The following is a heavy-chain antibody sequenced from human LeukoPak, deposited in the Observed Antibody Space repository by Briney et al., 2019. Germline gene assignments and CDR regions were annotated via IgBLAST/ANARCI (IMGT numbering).Heavy chain of an antibody. CDR3: ARVCSSTSCYGTFDY. V-gene: IGHV1-2*02. J-gene: IGHJ4*02. D-gene: IGHD2-2*01. Sequence: GASVKVSCKASGYTSTGYYMHWVRQAPGQGLEWMGWINPNSGGTNYAQKFQGRVTMNRDTSISTAYMELSRLRSDDTAVYYCARVCSSTSCYGTFDYWGQGTLVTVSS. CDR1: GYTSTGYY. CDR2: INPNSGGT.